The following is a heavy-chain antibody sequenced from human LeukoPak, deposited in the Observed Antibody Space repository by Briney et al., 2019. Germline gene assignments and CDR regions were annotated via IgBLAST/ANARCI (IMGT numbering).Heavy chain of an antibody. CDR1: EFTFSSYS. Sequence: TGGSLRLSCAASEFTFSSYSMNWVRQAPGKGLEWVSYITNSGNSKSYADSVKGRFTISRDNAKNMLYLQMNSLGVEDTALYYCVRGSQPDRGLDYWGQGTLVTVSS. D-gene: IGHD3-10*01. V-gene: IGHV3-48*01. CDR2: ITNSGNSK. CDR3: VRGSQPDRGLDY. J-gene: IGHJ4*02.